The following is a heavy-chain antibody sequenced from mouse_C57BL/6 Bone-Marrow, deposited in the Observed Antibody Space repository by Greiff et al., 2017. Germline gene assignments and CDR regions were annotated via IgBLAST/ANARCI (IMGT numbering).Heavy chain of an antibody. CDR3: ARLERFYFDY. J-gene: IGHJ2*01. Sequence: VKLLESGAELARPGASVKMSCKASGYTFTSYTMHWVKQRPGQGLEWIGYINPSSGYTKYNQKFKDKATLTADKSSSTAYMQLSSLTSEDSAVYYCARLERFYFDYWGQGTTLTVSS. CDR2: INPSSGYT. V-gene: IGHV1-4*01. CDR1: GYTFTSYT.